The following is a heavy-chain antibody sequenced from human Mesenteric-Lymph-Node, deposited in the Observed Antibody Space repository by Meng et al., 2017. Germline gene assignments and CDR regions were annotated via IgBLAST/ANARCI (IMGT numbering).Heavy chain of an antibody. D-gene: IGHD6-13*01. CDR3: ARDLRPRIAAAGYFDY. Sequence: GESLKISCAASGFMFSSYVMHWVRQAPGKGLEWVSVISYDGSNRDYADSVDGRFTISRDNSESTVYLQMNSLRAEDTAVYYCARDLRPRIAAAGYFDYWGQGTLVTVSS. J-gene: IGHJ4*02. V-gene: IGHV3-30*01. CDR1: GFMFSSYV. CDR2: ISYDGSNR.